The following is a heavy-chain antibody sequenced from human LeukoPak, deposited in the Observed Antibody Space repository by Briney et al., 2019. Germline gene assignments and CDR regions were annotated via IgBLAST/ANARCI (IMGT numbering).Heavy chain of an antibody. D-gene: IGHD3-10*01. J-gene: IGHJ4*02. CDR3: ARDGDYYGSGNFDY. CDR1: GYTFTGYY. V-gene: IGHV1-2*04. Sequence: ASVKVSCKASGYTFTGYYMHWVRQAPGQGLEWMGWINPNSGGTNYAQKFQDWVTMTRDTSISTAYMELSRLRSDDTAVYYCARDGDYYGSGNFDYWGQGTLVTVSS. CDR2: INPNSGGT.